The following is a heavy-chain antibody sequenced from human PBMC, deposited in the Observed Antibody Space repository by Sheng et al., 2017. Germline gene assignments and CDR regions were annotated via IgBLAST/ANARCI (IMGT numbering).Heavy chain of an antibody. J-gene: IGHJ4*02. CDR1: GGTFSSYA. CDR2: IIPLFGSA. V-gene: IGHV1-69*05. D-gene: IGHD2-8*02. CDR3: AREFPGGFL. Sequence: QVQVVQSGAEVKKPGSSVKVSCKTSGGTFSSYAISWVRQAPGQGLEWMGGIIPLFGSANYAQKFLGRVTITTDASTSTAYMELSSLRSEDTAVYYCAREFPGGFLWGQGTLVTVSS.